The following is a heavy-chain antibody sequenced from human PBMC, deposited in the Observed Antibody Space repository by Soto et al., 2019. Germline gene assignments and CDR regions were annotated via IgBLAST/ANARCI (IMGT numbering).Heavy chain of an antibody. D-gene: IGHD3-22*01. CDR1: GDSISSGGYY. CDR3: ARDKPYDSSGYYSSTGYYGMDV. J-gene: IGHJ6*02. CDR2: IYSNGYT. Sequence: SETLSLTCTVSGDSISSGGYYWSWIRQLPGKGLEWIGYIYSNGYTYYNPSLESRVTISLDTSNNQFSLKLSSVTAADTAVYYCARDKPYDSSGYYSSTGYYGMDVWGQGTTVTVSS. V-gene: IGHV4-31*03.